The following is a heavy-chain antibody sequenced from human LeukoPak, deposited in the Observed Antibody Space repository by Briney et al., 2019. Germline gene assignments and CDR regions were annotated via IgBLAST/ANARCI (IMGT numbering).Heavy chain of an antibody. CDR3: AKDTGPLRFLEWLLYVLDYYGMDV. V-gene: IGHV3-30*18. J-gene: IGHJ6*02. Sequence: GRSLRLSCAASGFTFSSYGMHWVRQAPGKGLEWVAVISYDGSNKYYADSVKGRFTISRDNSKNTLYLQMNSLRAEDTAVYYCAKDTGPLRFLEWLLYVLDYYGMDVWGQGTTVTVSS. CDR2: ISYDGSNK. CDR1: GFTFSSYG. D-gene: IGHD3-3*01.